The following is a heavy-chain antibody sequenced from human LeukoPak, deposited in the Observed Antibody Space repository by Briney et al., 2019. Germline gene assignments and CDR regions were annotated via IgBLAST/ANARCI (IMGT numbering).Heavy chain of an antibody. CDR1: GGSISSGGYY. J-gene: IGHJ4*02. CDR3: ARHGPLYDIWSAQFYFDY. V-gene: IGHV4-31*03. Sequence: PSETLSLTCTVSGGSISSGGYYWSWIRQHPGKGLEWIGYIYYSGSTYYNPSLKSRVTISVDMSKSQFSLTLSSVTAADTALYYCARHGPLYDIWSAQFYFDYWGQGTLVAVSS. D-gene: IGHD3-3*01. CDR2: IYYSGST.